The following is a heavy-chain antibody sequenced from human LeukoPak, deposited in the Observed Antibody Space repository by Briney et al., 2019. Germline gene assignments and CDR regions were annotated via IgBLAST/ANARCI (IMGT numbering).Heavy chain of an antibody. CDR1: GYTFTSYG. V-gene: IGHV1-18*01. D-gene: IGHD2-15*01. CDR3: ARDGVVAPVGYCSGGSCPPYYYNGMDV. Sequence: ASVKVSCKASGYTFTSYGISWVRQAPGQGLEWMGWISAYNGNTNYAQKLQGRVTMTTDTSTSTAYMELRSLRSDDTVVYYCARDGVVAPVGYCSGGSCPPYYYNGMDVWGQGTTVTVSS. J-gene: IGHJ6*02. CDR2: ISAYNGNT.